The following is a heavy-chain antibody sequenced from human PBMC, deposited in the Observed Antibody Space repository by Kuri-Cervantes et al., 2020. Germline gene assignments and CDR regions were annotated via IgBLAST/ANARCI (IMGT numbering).Heavy chain of an antibody. D-gene: IGHD6-13*01. CDR1: GGSFSGYR. J-gene: IGHJ4*02. Sequence: SETLSLTCAVYGGSFSGYRWNWIRQPPGRGLEWIGEINDSGDINYDPSLWSRVTMSIDTSKNQFSLKLSSVTAADTAVYYCARTQGMSWKKAWGYWGQGTLVTVSS. CDR3: ARTQGMSWKKAWGY. V-gene: IGHV4-34*01. CDR2: INDSGDI.